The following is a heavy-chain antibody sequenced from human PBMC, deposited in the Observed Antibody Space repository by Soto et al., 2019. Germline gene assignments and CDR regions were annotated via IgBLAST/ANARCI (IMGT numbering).Heavy chain of an antibody. Sequence: SGLKLVNPTQTLTLTCSFSGVSLSTRGVGVGWIRQPPGKSLEWIALIYWSDDTRYSPSLKSRLTITNDTAKNQGVLTMTNMSPIDTATYFYXHLWDSSSWKPKGDLDYWGQGTLVTVSS. D-gene: IGHD6-13*01. V-gene: IGHV2-5*01. CDR3: XHLWDSSSWKPKGDLDY. CDR1: GVSLSTRGVG. J-gene: IGHJ4*02. CDR2: IYWSDDT.